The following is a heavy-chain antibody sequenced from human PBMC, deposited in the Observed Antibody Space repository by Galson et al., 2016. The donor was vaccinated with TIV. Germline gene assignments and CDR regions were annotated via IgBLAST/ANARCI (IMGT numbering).Heavy chain of an antibody. J-gene: IGHJ3*01. Sequence: SLRLSCAASGFTFSKFWMQWVRQVPGKGLVWVSRIKSDGSRTDYVDAVQGRFTISRDNVKNMVYLQMDSLRVEDTAVYSCRARGDSRAHDVFDFWGRGTMVTVSS. V-gene: IGHV3-74*01. CDR1: GFTFSKFW. CDR3: RARGDSRAHDVFDF. CDR2: IKSDGSRT. D-gene: IGHD3-3*01.